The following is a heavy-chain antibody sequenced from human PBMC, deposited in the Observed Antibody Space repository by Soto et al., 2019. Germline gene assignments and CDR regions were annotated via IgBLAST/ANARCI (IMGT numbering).Heavy chain of an antibody. Sequence: GGSLRLSCTASGFTFGDYAMSWFRQAPGKGLEWVGFIRSKAYGGTTEYAASVKGRFTISRDDSKSIAYLQMNSLKTEDTAVYYCTSVWFGGMSWFDPWGQGTLVTVSS. CDR2: IRSKAYGGTT. V-gene: IGHV3-49*03. J-gene: IGHJ5*02. CDR1: GFTFGDYA. CDR3: TSVWFGGMSWFDP. D-gene: IGHD3-10*01.